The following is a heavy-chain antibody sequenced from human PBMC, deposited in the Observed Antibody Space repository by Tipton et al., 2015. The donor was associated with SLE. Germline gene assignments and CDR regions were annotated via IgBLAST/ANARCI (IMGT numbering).Heavy chain of an antibody. Sequence: LRLSCTVSGGSISSHYWSWIRQPPGKGLEWIGYIYYSGSTNYNPSLKSRVTISVDTSKNQFSLKLSSVTAADTAVYYCARRHRAGPFDYWGQGTLVTVSS. CDR1: GGSISSHY. D-gene: IGHD6-19*01. V-gene: IGHV4-59*11. J-gene: IGHJ4*02. CDR3: ARRHRAGPFDY. CDR2: IYYSGST.